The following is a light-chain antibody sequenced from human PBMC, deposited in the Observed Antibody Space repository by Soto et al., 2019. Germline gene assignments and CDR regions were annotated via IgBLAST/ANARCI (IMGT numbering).Light chain of an antibody. CDR2: GAS. Sequence: EIVMTQSRATLSVYPCERAALCFRASQSITSSLAWYQQKPGQAPRLLIYGASTRATGIPPRFSGSGSVTHFTLTISRLEAEDFVMYYCQQYGSSPITFGQGTRLEIK. CDR1: QSITSS. V-gene: IGKV3-15*01. J-gene: IGKJ5*01. CDR3: QQYGSSPIT.